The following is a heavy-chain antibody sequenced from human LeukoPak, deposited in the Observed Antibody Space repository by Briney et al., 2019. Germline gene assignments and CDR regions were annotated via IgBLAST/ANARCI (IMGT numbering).Heavy chain of an antibody. D-gene: IGHD3-10*01. V-gene: IGHV3-30*02. CDR1: GFAFSSYG. Sequence: PGGSLRLSCAASGFAFSSYGMHWVRQAPGKGLEWVAFIRYDGSNKYYADSVKGRFTISRDNSKNTLYLQMNSLRAEDTAVYYCATDRGYYTSGSYYPDYWGQGTLVTVSS. J-gene: IGHJ4*02. CDR3: ATDRGYYTSGSYYPDY. CDR2: IRYDGSNK.